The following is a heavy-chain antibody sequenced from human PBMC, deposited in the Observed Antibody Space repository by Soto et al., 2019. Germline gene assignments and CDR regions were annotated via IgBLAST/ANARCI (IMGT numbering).Heavy chain of an antibody. J-gene: IGHJ3*02. CDR1: GGTFSSYA. V-gene: IGHV1-69*01. CDR2: IIPIFGTA. Sequence: QVQLVQSGAEVKKPGYSVKVSCKASGGTFSSYAISWVRQAPGQGLEWMGGIIPIFGTANYAQKFQGRVTITADESTSTAYMELSSLRSEDTAVYYCARGLDIVVVVAGDAFDIWGQGTMVTVSS. CDR3: ARGLDIVVVVAGDAFDI. D-gene: IGHD2-15*01.